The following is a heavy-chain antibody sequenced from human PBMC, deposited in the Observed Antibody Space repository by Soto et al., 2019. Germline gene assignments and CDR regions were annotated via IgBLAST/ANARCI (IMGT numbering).Heavy chain of an antibody. CDR1: GGSISSAGYS. CDR3: ARVVAMDYFDY. V-gene: IGHV4-30-2*01. CDR2: MFQSGPT. D-gene: IGHD5-12*01. Sequence: QLQLQESGSGLVKPSETLSLTWAVSGGSISSAGYSWSWIRQPPGKGLEWIGYMFQSGPTYYNPSLESRVTISVDRSKNQFSLKLRSVTAADTAVYYCARVVAMDYFDYWGQGTLVTVSS. J-gene: IGHJ4*02.